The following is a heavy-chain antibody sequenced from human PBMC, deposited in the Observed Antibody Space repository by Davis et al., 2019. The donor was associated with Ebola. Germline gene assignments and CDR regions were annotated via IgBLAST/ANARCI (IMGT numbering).Heavy chain of an antibody. CDR3: AKRVLFYYGMDV. CDR1: GFTFSSYA. CDR2: IRHSDGRT. Sequence: GGSLRLSFAASGFTFSSYAMSWVRQAPGKGLEWFSAIRHSDGRTYYAHSVKGRFTISRDNSNNTLYLKMNSLRAQDTAVYYCAKRVLFYYGMDVWGKGTTVTVSS. V-gene: IGHV3-23*01. J-gene: IGHJ6*04.